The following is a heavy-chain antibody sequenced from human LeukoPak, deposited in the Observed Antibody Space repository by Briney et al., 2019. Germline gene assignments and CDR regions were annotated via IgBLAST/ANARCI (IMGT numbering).Heavy chain of an antibody. D-gene: IGHD4-17*01. Sequence: SVKVSCKASGYTFTSYYMHWVRQAPGQGLEWMGIINPSGGSTSYAQKFQGRVTMTRDTSTSTVYMELSSLRSEDTAVYYCALPQARYGDQIRGAFDIWGQGTMVTVSS. CDR3: ALPQARYGDQIRGAFDI. V-gene: IGHV1-46*01. CDR2: INPSGGST. J-gene: IGHJ3*02. CDR1: GYTFTSYY.